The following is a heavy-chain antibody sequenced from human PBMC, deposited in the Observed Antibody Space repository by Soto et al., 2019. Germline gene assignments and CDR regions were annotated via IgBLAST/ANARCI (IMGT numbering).Heavy chain of an antibody. CDR3: ARYKKTHYYDSSGYGY. CDR2: INPSGGST. V-gene: IGHV1-46*01. J-gene: IGHJ4*02. D-gene: IGHD3-22*01. CDR1: GYTFTSYY. Sequence: ASVKVSCKASGYTFTSYYMHWVRQAPGQGLEWMGIINPSGGSTSYAQKFQGRVTMTRDTSTSTVYMELSSLRSEDTAVYYCARYKKTHYYDSSGYGYWGQGTLVTVSS.